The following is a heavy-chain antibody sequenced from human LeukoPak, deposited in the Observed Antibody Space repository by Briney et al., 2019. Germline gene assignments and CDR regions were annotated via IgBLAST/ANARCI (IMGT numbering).Heavy chain of an antibody. CDR1: GFTFSSYG. CDR2: IWYDGSNK. CDR3: ARGGLFGVVITPDAFDI. Sequence: GGSLRLSCAASGFTFSSYGMHWVRQAPGKGLEWVAAIWYDGSNKYYADSVKGRFTISRDNSKNTLYLQMNSLRAEDTAVYYCARGGLFGVVITPDAFDIWGQGTMVTVSS. D-gene: IGHD3-3*01. J-gene: IGHJ3*02. V-gene: IGHV3-33*01.